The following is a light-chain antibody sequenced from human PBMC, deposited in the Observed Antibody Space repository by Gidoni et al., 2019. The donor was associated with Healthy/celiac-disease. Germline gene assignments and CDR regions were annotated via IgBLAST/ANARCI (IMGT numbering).Light chain of an antibody. V-gene: IGKV1-39*01. J-gene: IGKJ3*01. CDR3: QKSYSTLT. CDR2: AAS. Sequence: DIQMTQSPSSLSASVGARVTITCRASQSNSSYLNWYQQKPGKAPKLLIYAASSLQSGVPSRFSGSGSETDFTLTISSLQPGDFATYYCQKSYSTLTFGPGTKVEIK. CDR1: QSNSSY.